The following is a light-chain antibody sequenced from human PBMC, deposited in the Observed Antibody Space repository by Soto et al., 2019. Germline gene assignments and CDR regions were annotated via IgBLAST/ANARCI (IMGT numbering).Light chain of an antibody. Sequence: QSVLTQPPSVSAAPGQKVTISCSGSSSNIGNNYVSWYQQLPGKAPKLMIYDVSDRPSGVSNRFSGSKSGSTASLTISGLQAEDEADYYCSSYTSSSLYVFGTGTKVTVL. CDR3: SSYTSSSLYV. CDR2: DVS. V-gene: IGLV2-14*01. CDR1: SSNIGNNY. J-gene: IGLJ1*01.